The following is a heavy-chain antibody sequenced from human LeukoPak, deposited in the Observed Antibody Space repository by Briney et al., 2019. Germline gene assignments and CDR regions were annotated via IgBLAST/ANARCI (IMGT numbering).Heavy chain of an antibody. Sequence: ASVKVSCKASGYTFTGYYMHWVRQAPGQGLEWMGWINPNSGATNYAQKFQGRVTMTRDTSISTAYMELSRLRSDDTAVYYCAREEYSSSSSYYYYGMDVWGQGTTVTVSS. J-gene: IGHJ6*02. CDR1: GYTFTGYY. V-gene: IGHV1-2*02. CDR3: AREEYSSSSSYYYYGMDV. D-gene: IGHD6-6*01. CDR2: INPNSGAT.